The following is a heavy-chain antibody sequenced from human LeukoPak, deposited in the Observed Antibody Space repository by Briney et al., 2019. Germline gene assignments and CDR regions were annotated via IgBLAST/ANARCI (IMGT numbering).Heavy chain of an antibody. J-gene: IGHJ5*02. CDR3: AREEYDFWSGYYA. Sequence: PSGTLSLTCTVSGGSISIYYWSWIRQPAGKGLEWIGRIYTSGSTNYNPSLKSRVTMSVDTSKNQFSLKLSSVTAADTAVYYCAREEYDFWSGYYAWGQGTLVTVSS. CDR2: IYTSGST. D-gene: IGHD3-3*01. CDR1: GGSISIYY. V-gene: IGHV4-4*07.